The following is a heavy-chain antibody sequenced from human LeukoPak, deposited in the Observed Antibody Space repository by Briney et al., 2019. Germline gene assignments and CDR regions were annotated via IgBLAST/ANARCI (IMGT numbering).Heavy chain of an antibody. CDR2: TSGSGGST. CDR3: AKSESSSWSDAFDI. CDR1: GFTFSSYA. J-gene: IGHJ3*02. V-gene: IGHV3-23*01. Sequence: GRSLRLSCAASGFTFSSYAMGWVRQAPGKGLGWVSATSGSGGSTYYADSVKGRFTISRDNSKNTLYLQMNSLRAEDTAVYYCAKSESSSWSDAFDIWGQGTMVTVSS. D-gene: IGHD6-13*01.